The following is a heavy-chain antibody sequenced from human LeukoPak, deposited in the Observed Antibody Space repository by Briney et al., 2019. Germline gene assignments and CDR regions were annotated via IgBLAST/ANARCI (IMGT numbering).Heavy chain of an antibody. V-gene: IGHV3-48*03. Sequence: GGSLRLSCAACGFTFSSYEMHWVRQAPGKGLEWVSYISSSGSTIYYADSVKGRFTISRDNAKNSLYLQMNSLRAEDTAVYYCAELGITMIGGVWGKGTTVTISS. D-gene: IGHD3-10*02. CDR2: ISSSGSTI. CDR3: AELGITMIGGV. J-gene: IGHJ6*04. CDR1: GFTFSSYE.